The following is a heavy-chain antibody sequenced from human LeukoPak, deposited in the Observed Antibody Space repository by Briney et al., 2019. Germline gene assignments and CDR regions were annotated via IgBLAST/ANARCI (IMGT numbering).Heavy chain of an antibody. CDR3: ARGRLSTL. CDR2: MNPNGIAA. CDR1: GYPFSIYD. V-gene: IGHV1-8*01. J-gene: IGHJ4*02. Sequence: ASVKVSCKASGYPFSIYDVNWARQAAGQGLEWLGWMNPNGIAAGYPQKFQDRVTLTMDTSTSTAYLELSSLRSEDTAVYYCARGRLSTLWGQGTLVTVSS. D-gene: IGHD2-2*01.